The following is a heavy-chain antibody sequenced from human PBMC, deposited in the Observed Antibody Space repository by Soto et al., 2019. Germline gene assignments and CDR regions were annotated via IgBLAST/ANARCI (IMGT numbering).Heavy chain of an antibody. Sequence: SETLSLTCAFSCGSIISGGYSWSWIRQPPGKGLEWIGYIYHSGSTSYNPPLKSRVTISVDRSKNQISLKLRSVTAADTAVYYCARGNNVVVTQYYFDYWGQGTLVTVSS. CDR1: CGSIISGGYS. V-gene: IGHV4-30-2*01. CDR2: IYHSGST. J-gene: IGHJ4*02. CDR3: ARGNNVVVTQYYFDY. D-gene: IGHD2-21*02.